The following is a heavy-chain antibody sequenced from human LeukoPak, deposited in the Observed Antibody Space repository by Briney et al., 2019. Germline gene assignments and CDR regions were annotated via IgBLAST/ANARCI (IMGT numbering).Heavy chain of an antibody. Sequence: GGSLRLSCAASGFTVSSNYMSWVRQAPGKGLEWVSVIYSGGSTYYADSVKGRFTISRDNSKNTLYLQMNSLRAEDTAVYYCASRRFNCSGGSCYSDYWGQGTLVTVSS. CDR3: ASRRFNCSGGSCYSDY. CDR1: GFTVSSNY. CDR2: IYSGGST. J-gene: IGHJ4*02. V-gene: IGHV3-53*01. D-gene: IGHD2-15*01.